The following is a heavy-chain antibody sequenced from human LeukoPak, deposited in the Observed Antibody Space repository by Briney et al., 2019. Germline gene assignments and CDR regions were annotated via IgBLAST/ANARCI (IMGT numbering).Heavy chain of an antibody. CDR3: AKEIGEQWFFDY. V-gene: IGHV3-43*02. D-gene: IGHD3-10*01. J-gene: IGHJ4*02. Sequence: GSLRLSCAASGFSFDDYAMHWVRQAPGKGLEWVSLISGDGGSTYYADSVKGRFTISRDSSKNSLYLQMSSLRTEDTALYYCAKEIGEQWFFDYWGQGTLVTVSS. CDR1: GFSFDDYA. CDR2: ISGDGGST.